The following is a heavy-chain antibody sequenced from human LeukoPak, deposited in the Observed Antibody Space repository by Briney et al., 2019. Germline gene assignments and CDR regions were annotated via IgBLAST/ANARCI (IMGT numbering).Heavy chain of an antibody. CDR3: AKDNYYDSSGYYTSWYYFDY. V-gene: IGHV3-23*01. Sequence: PGASLRLSCAASGFTFSSYAMSWVRQAPGKGLEWVSAISGSGGSTYYADSVKGRFTISRGNSKNTLYLQMNGLRAEDTAVYYCAKDNYYDSSGYYTSWYYFDYWGQGTLVTVSS. CDR2: ISGSGGST. CDR1: GFTFSSYA. D-gene: IGHD3-22*01. J-gene: IGHJ4*02.